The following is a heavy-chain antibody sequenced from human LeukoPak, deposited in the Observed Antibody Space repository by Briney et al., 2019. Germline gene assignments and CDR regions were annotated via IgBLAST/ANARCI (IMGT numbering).Heavy chain of an antibody. CDR1: GFTFSSYA. Sequence: GGSLRLSCAASGFTFSSYAMSWVRQAPGKGLEWVSYISSSGSTIYYADPVKGRFTISRDNAKNSLYLQMNSLRAEDTAVYYCARSRLAYYYDSSGYYPFDYWGQGTLVTVSS. D-gene: IGHD3-22*01. CDR3: ARSRLAYYYDSSGYYPFDY. J-gene: IGHJ4*02. V-gene: IGHV3-48*04. CDR2: ISSSGSTI.